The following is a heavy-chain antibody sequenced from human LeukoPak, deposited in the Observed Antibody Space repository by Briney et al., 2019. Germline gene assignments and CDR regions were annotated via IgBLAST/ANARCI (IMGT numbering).Heavy chain of an antibody. CDR3: TRAAYSSGWYISPPSWFDP. V-gene: IGHV3-53*01. CDR1: GFTVSSNY. Sequence: GGPLRLSCVASGFTVSSNYMNWVRQAPGKGLEWVSVIYSGGSTYYADSVKGRFTISRDNSKNTLYLQMNSLRAEDTAVYYCTRAAYSSGWYISPPSWFDPWGQGTLVTVSS. CDR2: IYSGGST. J-gene: IGHJ5*02. D-gene: IGHD6-19*01.